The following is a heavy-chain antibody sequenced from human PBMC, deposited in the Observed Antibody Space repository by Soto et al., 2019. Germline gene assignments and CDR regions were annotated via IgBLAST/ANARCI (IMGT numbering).Heavy chain of an antibody. CDR1: GYTFTSYG. CDR2: ISAYNGNT. J-gene: IGHJ4*02. D-gene: IGHD3-22*01. CDR3: ARDRYDSSGYYPMFPDY. V-gene: IGHV1-18*04. Sequence: ASVKVSCKASGYTFTSYGISWVRQAPGQGLEWMGWISAYNGNTNYAQKLQGRVTMTTDTSTSTAYMELRSLRSDDTAVYYCARDRYDSSGYYPMFPDYWGQGTLVTVSS.